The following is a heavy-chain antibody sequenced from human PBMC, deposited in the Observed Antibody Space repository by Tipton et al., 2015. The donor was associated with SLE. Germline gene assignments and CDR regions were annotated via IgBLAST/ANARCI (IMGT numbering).Heavy chain of an antibody. CDR2: ISYDGRKT. D-gene: IGHD3-10*01. CDR3: AGDDYASGIT. J-gene: IGHJ5*02. Sequence: SLRLSCAASGITVNYYAMNWVRQAPGKGLDWVTLISYDGRKTSYADSVKGRFTISRDNAKNSLYLQMNSLRVEDTAVYFCAGDDYASGITWGQGTLVTVSS. CDR1: GITVNYYA. V-gene: IGHV3-30*04.